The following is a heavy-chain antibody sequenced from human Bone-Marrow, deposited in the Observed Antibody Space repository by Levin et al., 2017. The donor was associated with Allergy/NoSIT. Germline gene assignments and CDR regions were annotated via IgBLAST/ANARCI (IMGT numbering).Heavy chain of an antibody. D-gene: IGHD4-17*01. V-gene: IGHV4-59*01. CDR3: ARDRTVTTNKVFDYGMDR. J-gene: IGHJ6*02. CDR1: GGSISSYY. Sequence: SETLSLTCTVSGGSISSYYWSWIRQPPGKGLEWIGYISYSGSTNYNPSLKSRVTISVDTSKNQFSLKLTSVTAADTAVYYCARDRTVTTNKVFDYGMDRWGQGTTVTVSS. CDR2: ISYSGST.